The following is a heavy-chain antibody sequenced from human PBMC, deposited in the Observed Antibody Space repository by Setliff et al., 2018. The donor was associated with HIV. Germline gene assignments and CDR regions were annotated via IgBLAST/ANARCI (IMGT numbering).Heavy chain of an antibody. D-gene: IGHD3-16*01. CDR3: ARDPYDTSENPYDP. V-gene: IGHV1-2*02. CDR2: INPNNGIT. J-gene: IGHJ5*02. Sequence: ASVKVSCKASGYTFTVYYMHWVRQAPGQGLEWMGWINPNNGITEYAENFQGRVAMTRDTSMSTAYMELNRLTFDDTAVYYCARDPYDTSENPYDPWGQGTLVTVSS. CDR1: GYTFTVYY.